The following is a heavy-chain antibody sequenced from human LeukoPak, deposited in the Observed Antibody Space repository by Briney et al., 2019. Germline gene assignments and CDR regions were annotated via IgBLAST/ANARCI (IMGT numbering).Heavy chain of an antibody. J-gene: IGHJ4*02. CDR1: GFIFSDVW. Sequence: GGSLRLSCAASGFIFSDVWMNWVRQAPGKGLEWVGRIKRKSDGETSAYAAPVKGRFTISRDDSKNTLSLQMNSLKTEDTAMYYCTADTPSSSSQAFDHWGQGTLVTVSS. CDR3: TADTPSSSSQAFDH. V-gene: IGHV3-15*07. D-gene: IGHD6-19*01. CDR2: IKRKSDGETS.